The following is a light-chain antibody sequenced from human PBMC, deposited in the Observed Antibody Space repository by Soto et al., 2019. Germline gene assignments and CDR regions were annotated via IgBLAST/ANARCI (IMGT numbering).Light chain of an antibody. V-gene: IGKV3-20*01. CDR2: DAF. CDR3: QQYKT. CDR1: QSISDT. J-gene: IGKJ1*01. Sequence: EIVLTNSPATRSVSGVDRATLSCRASQSISDTLAWYQQKPGQAPRLLIYDAFSRATGIPDRFSASGSGTDFTLTISRLEPEDFAVYYCQQYKTFGQGTKVDIK.